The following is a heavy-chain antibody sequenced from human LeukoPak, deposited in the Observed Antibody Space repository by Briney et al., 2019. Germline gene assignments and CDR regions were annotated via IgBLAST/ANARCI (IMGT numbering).Heavy chain of an antibody. Sequence: EGSLRLSCVASGFTFSNYAMTWVRQAPGKGLEWVSAITGSGDTTYYADSVKGRFTISRDNSKSTLYLLMNSLRVDDTAVYFCAKRNPHTSGWYEYWGQGTLVTVAS. J-gene: IGHJ4*02. V-gene: IGHV3-23*01. CDR3: AKRNPHTSGWYEY. D-gene: IGHD6-19*01. CDR2: ITGSGDTT. CDR1: GFTFSNYA.